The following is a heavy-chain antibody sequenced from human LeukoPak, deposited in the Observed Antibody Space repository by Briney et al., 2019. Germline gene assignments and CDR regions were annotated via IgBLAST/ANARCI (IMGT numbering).Heavy chain of an antibody. D-gene: IGHD3-9*01. CDR1: GFTFSSYE. CDR2: ISSSSSYI. J-gene: IGHJ4*02. V-gene: IGHV3-21*04. CDR3: ARETYSNILTGTDY. Sequence: PGGSLRLSCAASGFTFSSYEMNWVRQAPGKGLEWVSSISSSSSYIYYADSVKGRFTISRDNAKNSLYLQMNSLRAEDTAVYYCARETYSNILTGTDYWGPGTLVTVSS.